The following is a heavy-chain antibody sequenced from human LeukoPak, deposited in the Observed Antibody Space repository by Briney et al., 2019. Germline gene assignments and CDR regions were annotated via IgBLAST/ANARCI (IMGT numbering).Heavy chain of an antibody. J-gene: IGHJ4*02. CDR3: VRGKGDDY. V-gene: IGHV3-7*03. Sequence: GGSLRLSCAASGLIFSGFWMTCVRQAPGKGLEWVANIKLDGTEKFYVDSVKGRFTISRDNAKNSLYLQMNSLRVEDTAVYYCVRGKGDDYWGQGTLVTVSS. CDR2: IKLDGTEK. CDR1: GLIFSGFW. D-gene: IGHD3-16*01.